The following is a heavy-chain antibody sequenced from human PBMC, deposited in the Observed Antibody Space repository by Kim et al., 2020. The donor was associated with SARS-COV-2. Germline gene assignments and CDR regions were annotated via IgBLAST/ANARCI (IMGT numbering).Heavy chain of an antibody. CDR3: AKGWELLHPLDY. J-gene: IGHJ4*02. Sequence: GGSLRLSCAASGFTFSSYGMHWVRQAPGKGLEWVAVISYDGSNKYYADSVKGRFTISRDNSKNTLYLQMNSLRAEDTAVYYCAKGWELLHPLDYWGQGTLVTVSS. CDR1: GFTFSSYG. D-gene: IGHD1-26*01. CDR2: ISYDGSNK. V-gene: IGHV3-30*18.